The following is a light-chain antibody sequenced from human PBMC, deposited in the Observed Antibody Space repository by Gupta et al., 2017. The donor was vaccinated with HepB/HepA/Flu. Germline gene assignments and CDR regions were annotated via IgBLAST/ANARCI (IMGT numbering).Light chain of an antibody. CDR1: SLRDYY. V-gene: IGLV3-19*01. Sequence: SSPLSQDPAESVALGQTVRITCQGDSLRDYYVNWYQQRAGQAPVLVIYRNNNRPSGIPDGFSGPRPGNPASRTIAGARAEEKADYYGYSRESSYNHYVFGTGTKVIVL. CDR3: YSRESSYNHYV. J-gene: IGLJ1*01. CDR2: RNN.